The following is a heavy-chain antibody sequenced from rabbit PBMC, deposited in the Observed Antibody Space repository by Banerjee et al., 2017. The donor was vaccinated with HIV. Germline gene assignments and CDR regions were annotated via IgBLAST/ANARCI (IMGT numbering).Heavy chain of an antibody. J-gene: IGHJ4*01. CDR2: IVTSSGST. Sequence: QEQLVESGGGLVTLGGSLTLTCTASGFSFSSGYDMCWVRQAPGKGLELSACIVTSSGSTYYASWVNGRFTISSHNAQNTLYLQLNSLTAADTATYFCVRETETYAGYTGYAYYFNLWGPGTLVTVS. D-gene: IGHD6-1*01. CDR3: VRETETYAGYTGYAYYFNL. V-gene: IGHV1S43*01. CDR1: GFSFSSGYD.